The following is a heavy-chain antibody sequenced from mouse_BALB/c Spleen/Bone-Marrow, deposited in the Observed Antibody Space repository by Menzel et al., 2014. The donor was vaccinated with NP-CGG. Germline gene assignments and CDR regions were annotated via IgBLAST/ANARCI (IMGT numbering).Heavy chain of an antibody. CDR2: IDPANGNT. CDR1: GFNIKDTY. J-gene: IGHJ3*01. Sequence: VQLKQSGAELVKPGASVELSCTASGFNIKDTYMYWVKQRPEQGLEWIGRIDPANGNTKYDPKFQDKATITADTSSNTAYLQLSSLTSEDTAVYYRARYYYGSSLFAYWGQGTLVTVSA. V-gene: IGHV14-3*02. D-gene: IGHD1-1*01. CDR3: ARYYYGSSLFAY.